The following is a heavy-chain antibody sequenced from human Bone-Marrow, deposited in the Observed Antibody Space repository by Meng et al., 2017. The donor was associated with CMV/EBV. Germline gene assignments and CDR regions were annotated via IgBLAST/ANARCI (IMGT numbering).Heavy chain of an antibody. CDR3: ARGGDPRFDY. Sequence: QVQLAPSGAYVKEPGASVKVSRKASRYTFTGYYMHWVRQATGQGLEWIGWINPNSGGTNYAQKFQGKFTMTRDTSISTAHMELSRLRSDDTAVYYCARGGDPRFDYWGQGTLVTVSS. V-gene: IGHV1-2*02. J-gene: IGHJ4*02. CDR1: RYTFTGYY. CDR2: INPNSGGT.